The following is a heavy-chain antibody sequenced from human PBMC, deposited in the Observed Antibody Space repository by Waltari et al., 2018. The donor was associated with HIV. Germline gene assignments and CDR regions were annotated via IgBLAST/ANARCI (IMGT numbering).Heavy chain of an antibody. CDR3: ATNGDWAFDI. J-gene: IGHJ3*02. CDR1: EFTRSSNW. CDR2: IRSDGREK. Sequence: EVELVESGGGLVQPGGSVRLSCVVAEFTRSSNWMPWVRQAPGKGLEWVANIRSDGREKYYVDSVKGRFTVSRDNAKNSLFLYMNNLRVEDTAVYYCATNGDWAFDIWGQGTTVTVSS. V-gene: IGHV3-7*01. D-gene: IGHD2-21*01.